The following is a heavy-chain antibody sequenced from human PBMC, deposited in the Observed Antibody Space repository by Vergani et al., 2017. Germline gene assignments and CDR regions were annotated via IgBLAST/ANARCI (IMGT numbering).Heavy chain of an antibody. CDR3: ARGEYGILTGYRH. V-gene: IGHV1-46*03. CDR2: INPSGGHT. CDR1: GYTFSNYY. D-gene: IGHD3-9*01. J-gene: IGHJ4*02. Sequence: QVQVVQSGAEVKKSGASVKVSCKTSGYTFSNYYMHWVRQAPGQGLEWMGIINPSGGHTNYAQKFQGRVTMTRDTSTSTVYMEMSSLRSEDTARDYCARGEYGILTGYRHWGQGTLVTVSA.